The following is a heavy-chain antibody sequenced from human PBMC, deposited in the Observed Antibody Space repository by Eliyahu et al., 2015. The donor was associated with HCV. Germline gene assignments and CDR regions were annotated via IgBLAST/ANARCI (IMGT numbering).Heavy chain of an antibody. CDR1: GGSISSYY. Sequence: LVKPSETLSLTCTVSGGSISSYYWSWIRQPPGKGLEWIGYIYYSGSTNYNPSLKSRVTISVDTSKNQFSLKLSSVTAADTAVYYCARAPPDRGLDYWGQGTLVTVSS. D-gene: IGHD1-14*01. V-gene: IGHV4-59*01. J-gene: IGHJ4*02. CDR3: ARAPPDRGLDY. CDR2: IYYSGST.